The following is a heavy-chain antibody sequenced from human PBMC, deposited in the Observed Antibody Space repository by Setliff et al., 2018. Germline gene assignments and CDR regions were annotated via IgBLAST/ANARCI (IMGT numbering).Heavy chain of an antibody. CDR2: IIPIFGTT. CDR1: GGTFKNCG. CDR3: AREGVDSRSSTDYRYYMDV. D-gene: IGHD6-6*01. V-gene: IGHV1-69*05. Sequence: SVKVSCKASGGTFKNCGISWVRQAPGQGLEWMGGIIPIFGTTNYAQKFQGRATIITDESTSTAYMELSSLRSEDTAVYYCAREGVDSRSSTDYRYYMDVWGKGTTVTVSS. J-gene: IGHJ6*03.